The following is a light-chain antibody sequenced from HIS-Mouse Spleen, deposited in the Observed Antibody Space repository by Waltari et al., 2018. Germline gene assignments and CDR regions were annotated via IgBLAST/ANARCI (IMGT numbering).Light chain of an antibody. CDR3: LSADSSGTWV. CDR1: SSDVGGYNY. Sequence: QSALTQPASVSGSPGQSITISCTGTSSDVGGYNYVSWYQQHPGKAPKLMIYDVSNRPSGVSNRFSGSSSGTIVTLTISGVQAEDEADYYCLSADSSGTWVFGGGTKLTVL. CDR2: DVS. V-gene: IGLV2-14*03. J-gene: IGLJ3*02.